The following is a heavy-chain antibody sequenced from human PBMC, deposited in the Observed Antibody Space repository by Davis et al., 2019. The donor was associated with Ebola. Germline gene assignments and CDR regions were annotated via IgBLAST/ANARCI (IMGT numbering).Heavy chain of an antibody. CDR2: IYHSGST. V-gene: IGHV4-4*02. D-gene: IGHD6-13*01. Sequence: SETLSLTCAVSGGSISSSNWWSWVRQPPGKGLERIGEIYHSGSTNYNPSLKSRVTISVDTSKNQFSLKLSSVTAADTAVYYCARRASSSSWYNFFDYWGQGTLVTVSS. CDR1: GGSISSSNW. J-gene: IGHJ4*02. CDR3: ARRASSSSWYNFFDY.